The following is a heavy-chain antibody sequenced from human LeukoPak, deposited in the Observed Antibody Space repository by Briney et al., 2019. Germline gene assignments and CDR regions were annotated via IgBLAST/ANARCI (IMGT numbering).Heavy chain of an antibody. V-gene: IGHV1-69*13. CDR1: GGTFSSYA. J-gene: IGHJ6*02. CDR2: IIPTFGTA. Sequence: SVKVSCKASGGTFSSYAISWVRQAPGQGLEWMGGIIPTFGTANYAQKFQGRVTITADESTSTAYMELSSLRSEDTAVYYCARTLVRKQLWTQGYYYYGMDVWGQGTTVTVSS. CDR3: ARTLVRKQLWTQGYYYYGMDV. D-gene: IGHD5-18*01.